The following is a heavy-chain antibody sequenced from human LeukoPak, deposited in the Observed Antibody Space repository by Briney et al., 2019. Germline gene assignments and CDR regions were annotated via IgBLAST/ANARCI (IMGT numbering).Heavy chain of an antibody. D-gene: IGHD2-15*01. CDR1: GITFSSYG. CDR3: AKNGDRGAYCTGGTCYPYFYYYMDV. CDR2: ISSTGGTT. J-gene: IGHJ6*03. Sequence: GGSLRLSCAASGITFSSYGMSWVRQAPGKGLEWVSSISSTGGTTYYADSVKGRFTIPRDNSKNTLYLQMNSLRAEDTAIYYCAKNGDRGAYCTGGTCYPYFYYYMDVWAKGPRSPS. V-gene: IGHV3-23*01.